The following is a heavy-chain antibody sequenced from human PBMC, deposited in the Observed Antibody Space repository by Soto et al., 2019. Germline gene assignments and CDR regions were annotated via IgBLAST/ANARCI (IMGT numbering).Heavy chain of an antibody. V-gene: IGHV3-7*01. CDR3: ARDGQLVINYFDY. CDR2: IKQDGSEK. CDR1: GFTFSSYW. D-gene: IGHD6-13*01. J-gene: IGHJ4*02. Sequence: GGSLRLSCAASGFTFSSYWMSWVRQAPGKGLEWVAYIKQDGSEKYYVDSVKGRFTISRDNAKNSLYLQMNSLRAEDTAVYYCARDGQLVINYFDYWGQGTLVTVSS.